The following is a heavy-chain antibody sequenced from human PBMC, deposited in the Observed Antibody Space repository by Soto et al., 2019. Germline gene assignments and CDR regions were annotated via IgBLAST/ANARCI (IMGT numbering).Heavy chain of an antibody. CDR1: GGSISSSSYY. V-gene: IGHV4-39*01. CDR2: IYYSGST. D-gene: IGHD3-3*01. Sequence: SETLSLTCTVSGGSISSSSYYWGWIRQPPGKGLEWIGSIYYSGSTYYNPSLKSRVTISVDTSKNQFSLKLSSVTAADTAVYYCARHRKYYDFWSGYPDYFDYWGQGTLVTVS. J-gene: IGHJ4*02. CDR3: ARHRKYYDFWSGYPDYFDY.